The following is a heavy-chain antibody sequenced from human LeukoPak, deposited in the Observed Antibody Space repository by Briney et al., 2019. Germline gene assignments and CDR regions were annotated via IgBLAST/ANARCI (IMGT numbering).Heavy chain of an antibody. CDR1: GYTFTGYD. CDR3: AVGLVGLQADY. V-gene: IGHV1-2*02. J-gene: IGHJ4*02. D-gene: IGHD2-21*01. CDR2: INPNSDVT. Sequence: ASVKVSCEASGYTFTGYDMHWVRQAPGQGLEWMGWINPNSDVTNYAQKFQGRVTMTRDTSISTAYMELSWLRSDATAGYYCAVGLVGLQADYWGQGTLVIVSS.